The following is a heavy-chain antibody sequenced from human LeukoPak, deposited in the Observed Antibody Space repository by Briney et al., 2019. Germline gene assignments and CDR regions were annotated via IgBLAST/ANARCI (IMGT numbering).Heavy chain of an antibody. CDR2: SNNSGDT. Sequence: GGSLRLSCAASGFTVSSNYMSWVRQAPGKGLEWVSGISNNSGDTYYADSVKGRFTISRDNSKNTLSLQMNSLRAGDTAIYYCRKALYYGSGSYQLDYWGQGTLVTVSS. J-gene: IGHJ4*02. CDR1: GFTVSSNY. CDR3: RKALYYGSGSYQLDY. V-gene: IGHV3-53*01. D-gene: IGHD3-10*01.